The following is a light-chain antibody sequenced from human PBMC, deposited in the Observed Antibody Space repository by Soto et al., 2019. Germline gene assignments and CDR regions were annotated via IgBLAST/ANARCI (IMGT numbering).Light chain of an antibody. CDR2: AAS. CDR3: QQSYSDPPWT. Sequence: DIQMTQSPSSLSASVGDRVTITCRASQSISTYLNWYQQKPGKAPKLLIYAASSLQSGVPSRLSGSASGTDFTLTISSLQPEDFATYYCQQSYSDPPWTFGQGTKVEIK. CDR1: QSISTY. V-gene: IGKV1-39*01. J-gene: IGKJ1*01.